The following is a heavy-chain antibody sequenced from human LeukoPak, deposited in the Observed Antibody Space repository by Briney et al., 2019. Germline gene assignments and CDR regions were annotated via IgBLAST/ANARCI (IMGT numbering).Heavy chain of an antibody. CDR2: IRYDGSNK. D-gene: IGHD3-3*01. Sequence: GGSLRLSCAAPGFTFSSYGMHWVRQAPGKGLEWVAFIRYDGSNKYYADSVKGRFTISRDNSKNTLYLQMNSLRAEDTAVYYCARDPHYDFWSGYLVGYYYYYMDVWGKGTTVTVSS. J-gene: IGHJ6*03. V-gene: IGHV3-30*02. CDR1: GFTFSSYG. CDR3: ARDPHYDFWSGYLVGYYYYYMDV.